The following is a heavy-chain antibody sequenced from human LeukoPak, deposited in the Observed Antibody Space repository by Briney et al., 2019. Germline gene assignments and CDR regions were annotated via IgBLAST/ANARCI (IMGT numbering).Heavy chain of an antibody. J-gene: IGHJ4*02. CDR1: GGSISSYY. V-gene: IGHV4-59*08. CDR2: IYYSGST. D-gene: IGHD6-19*01. Sequence: KPSETLSLTCTVSGGSISSYYWSWIRQPPGKGLEWIGYIYYSGSTNYNPSLKSRVTISVDTSKNQFSLKLSSVTAADTAVYYCARQVAVAGTVPFDYWGQGTLVTVSS. CDR3: ARQVAVAGTVPFDY.